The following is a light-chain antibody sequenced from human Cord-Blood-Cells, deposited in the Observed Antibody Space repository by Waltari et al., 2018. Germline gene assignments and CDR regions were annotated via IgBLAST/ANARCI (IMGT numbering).Light chain of an antibody. CDR1: QSVLYSSNNKNY. CDR3: QQYYSTPPT. CDR2: WAS. Sequence: DIVMTQSPDSLAVSLGERATIHCKSSQSVLYSSNNKNYLAWYQQKPGQPPKLLIYWASTRESGVPDRFSGSGSGTDFTLTSSSLQAEDGAVYYCQQYYSTPPTFGGGTKVEIK. J-gene: IGKJ4*01. V-gene: IGKV4-1*01.